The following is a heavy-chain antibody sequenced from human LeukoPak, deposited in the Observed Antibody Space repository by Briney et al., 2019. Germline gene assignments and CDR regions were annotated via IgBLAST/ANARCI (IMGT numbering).Heavy chain of an antibody. J-gene: IGHJ5*02. V-gene: IGHV3-30-3*01. Sequence: GRSLRLSCAASGFTFSSYAMHWVRQAPGKGLEWVVVISYDGSNKYYADSVKGRFTISRDNSKNTLYLQMNSLRAEDTAVYYCAREVIVVVPAASNWFDPWGQGTLVTVSS. CDR2: ISYDGSNK. D-gene: IGHD2-2*01. CDR3: AREVIVVVPAASNWFDP. CDR1: GFTFSSYA.